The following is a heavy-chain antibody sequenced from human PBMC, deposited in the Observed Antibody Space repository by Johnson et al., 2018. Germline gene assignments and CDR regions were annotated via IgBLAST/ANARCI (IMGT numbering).Heavy chain of an antibody. J-gene: IGHJ6*02. CDR2: IIPIFGNA. Sequence: QVQLVESGAEVKKPRSSVKVTCTASGGTFSSYAISGVRQAPGQGLEWMGGIIPIFGNANYAQKFQGRVTTTADESTSTAYMELSSLRSEDTAVYYCAGVREIYGMDVWGQGTTVTVSS. V-gene: IGHV1-69*01. CDR3: AGVREIYGMDV. D-gene: IGHD3-10*01. CDR1: GGTFSSYA.